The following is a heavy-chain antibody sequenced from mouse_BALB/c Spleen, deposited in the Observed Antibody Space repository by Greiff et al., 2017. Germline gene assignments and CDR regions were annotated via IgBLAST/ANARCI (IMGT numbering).Heavy chain of an antibody. CDR2: ISDGGSYT. Sequence: EVHLVESGGGLVKPGGSLKLSCAASGFTFSDYYMYWVRQTPEKRLEWVATISDGGSYTYYPDSVKGRFTISRDNAKNNLYLQMSSLKSEDTAMYYCARAEGFAYWGQGTLVTVSA. V-gene: IGHV5-4*02. CDR1: GFTFSDYY. J-gene: IGHJ3*01. CDR3: ARAEGFAY.